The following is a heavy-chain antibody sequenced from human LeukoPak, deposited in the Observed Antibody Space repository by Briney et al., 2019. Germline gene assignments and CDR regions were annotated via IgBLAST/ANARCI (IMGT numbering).Heavy chain of an antibody. CDR3: AKSPFSQLMKDRLDR. J-gene: IGHJ5*02. V-gene: IGHV3-23*01. CDR2: ISGSVGST. Sequence: GGSLRLSCAASGFTFSSYAMNWVRLAPGKGLEWVSAISGSVGSTYYADSVKGRFTISRDNSKNTLYLQMNSLRTEDTAIYYCAKSPFSQLMKDRLDRWGQGTLVTVSS. CDR1: GFTFSSYA. D-gene: IGHD2-8*01.